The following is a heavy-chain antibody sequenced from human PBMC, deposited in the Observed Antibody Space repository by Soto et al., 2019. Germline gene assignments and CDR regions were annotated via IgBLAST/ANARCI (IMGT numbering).Heavy chain of an antibody. D-gene: IGHD3-3*02. Sequence: PGGSLRLSCAASGFTFSDYYMSWIRQAPGKGLEWVSHISSSSTYTNYADSVKGRFTISRDNAKNSLYLQMNSLRAEDTAVYYCARCLLAPTMAYDYWGQGTLVTVSS. CDR2: ISSSSTYT. CDR1: GFTFSDYY. CDR3: ARCLLAPTMAYDY. V-gene: IGHV3-11*03. J-gene: IGHJ4*02.